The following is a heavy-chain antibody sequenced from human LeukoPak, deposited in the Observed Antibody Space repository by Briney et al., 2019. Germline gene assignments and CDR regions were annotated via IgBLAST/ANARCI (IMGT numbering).Heavy chain of an antibody. Sequence: ASVKVSCKASGYTFTSYYMHWVRQAPGQGLEWMGIIDPSGGSTSYAQKFQGRVTMTRDMSTSTVYMELSSLRSEDTAVYYCARAPTTSYWYFDLWGRGTLVTVSS. J-gene: IGHJ2*01. CDR1: GYTFTSYY. D-gene: IGHD4-17*01. CDR3: ARAPTTSYWYFDL. CDR2: IDPSGGST. V-gene: IGHV1-46*01.